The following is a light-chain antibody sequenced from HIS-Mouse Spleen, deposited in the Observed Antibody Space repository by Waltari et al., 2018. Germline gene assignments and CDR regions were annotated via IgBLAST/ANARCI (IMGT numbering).Light chain of an antibody. CDR1: ALPNQY. Sequence: SYELPPPPSASVSPGQTARITCSGDALPNQYAYWYQQKPGQAPVLVIYKDSERPSGIPERFSGSSSGTTVTLTISGVQAEDEADYYCQSADSSGTYSVVFGGGTKLTVL. CDR2: KDS. J-gene: IGLJ2*01. V-gene: IGLV3-25*03. CDR3: QSADSSGTYSVV.